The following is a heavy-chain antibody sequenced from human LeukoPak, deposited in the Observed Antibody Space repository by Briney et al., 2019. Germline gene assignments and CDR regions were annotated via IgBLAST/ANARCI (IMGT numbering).Heavy chain of an antibody. CDR3: ARNRWLQSYWYFDL. V-gene: IGHV4-59*01. D-gene: IGHD5-24*01. CDR2: VYYSGNT. CDR1: GGSISSDY. Sequence: SETLSLTCTVSGGSISSDYWNWIRRPPGKGLEWIGYVYYSGNTKYNPSLKSRVTISVDTSKNQFSLKLSSVIAADTAVYYCARNRWLQSYWYFDLWGRGTLVTVSS. J-gene: IGHJ2*01.